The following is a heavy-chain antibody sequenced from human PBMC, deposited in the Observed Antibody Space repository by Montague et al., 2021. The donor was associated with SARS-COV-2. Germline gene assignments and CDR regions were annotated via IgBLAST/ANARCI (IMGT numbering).Heavy chain of an antibody. V-gene: IGHV1-2*02. CDR3: ARDLSLFRQAPAY. CDR1: EFTFTAYH. CDR2: INPSNGDT. Sequence: SVKVSCNGSEFTFTAYHIYWVRQAPGKGLEWMGWINPSNGDTNHAQSFKGRVTMTSDTSIETAYMELSRLTSDDTAVYYCARDLSLFRQAPAYWGQGTLVTVSS. J-gene: IGHJ4*02. D-gene: IGHD3-3*01.